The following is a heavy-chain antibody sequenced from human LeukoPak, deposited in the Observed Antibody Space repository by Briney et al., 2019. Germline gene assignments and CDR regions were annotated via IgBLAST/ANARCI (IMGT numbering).Heavy chain of an antibody. CDR1: GGSISSGDYY. CDR2: IYYSGST. CDR3: AGKNSGYDYGAESNWFDP. V-gene: IGHV4-30-4*01. Sequence: SETLSLTCTVSGGSISSGDYYWSWIRQPPGKGLEWIGYIYYSGSTYYNPSLKSRVTISVDTSKNQFSLKLSSVTAADTAVYYCAGKNSGYDYGAESNWFDPWGQGTLVTVSS. D-gene: IGHD5-12*01. J-gene: IGHJ5*02.